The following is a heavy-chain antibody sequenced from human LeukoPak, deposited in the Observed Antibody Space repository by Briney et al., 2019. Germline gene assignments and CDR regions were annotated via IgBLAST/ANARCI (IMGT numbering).Heavy chain of an antibody. CDR3: ARQGITIFGVVIQFDY. CDR2: IYYSGST. CDR1: GGSISSSSYY. Sequence: PSETLSLTCTVSGGSISSSSYYWGWIRQPQGKGLEWIGSIYYSGSTYYNPSLKSRVTISVDTSKNQFSLKLSSVTAADTAVYYCARQGITIFGVVIQFDYWGQGTLVTVSS. V-gene: IGHV4-39*01. D-gene: IGHD3-3*01. J-gene: IGHJ4*02.